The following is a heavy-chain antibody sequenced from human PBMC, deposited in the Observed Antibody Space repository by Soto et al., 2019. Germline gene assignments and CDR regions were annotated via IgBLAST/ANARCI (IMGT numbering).Heavy chain of an antibody. CDR3: AKEGNGFDI. J-gene: IGHJ3*02. CDR1: GFTFSSYG. V-gene: IGHV3-30*18. CDR2: ISYDGSNK. Sequence: GGSLRLSCAASGFTFSSYGMHRVRQAPGKGLEWVAVISYDGSNKYYADAVKGRFTISRDNAKNTLYLQMNSLRAEDTAVYYCAKEGNGFDIWGQGRRVTV.